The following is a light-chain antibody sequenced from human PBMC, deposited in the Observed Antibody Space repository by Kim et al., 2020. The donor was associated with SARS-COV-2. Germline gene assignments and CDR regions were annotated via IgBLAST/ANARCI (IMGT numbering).Light chain of an antibody. CDR2: QVN. CDR3: CSHAGTFYV. V-gene: IGLV2-11*03. J-gene: IGLJ1*01. CDR1: SSVVSDYEY. Sequence: PGQSVTLSCTTTSSVVSDYEYVSWYQQHPGKAPKLSIYQVNKRPSGVPDRFSGSKSGYRASLTISGLQADDEADYYCCSHAGTFYVFGPGTKVTVL.